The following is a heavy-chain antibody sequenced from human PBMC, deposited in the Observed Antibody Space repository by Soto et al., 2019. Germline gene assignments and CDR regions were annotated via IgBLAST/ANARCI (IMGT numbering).Heavy chain of an antibody. D-gene: IGHD2-15*01. Sequence: ASVKVSCKVSGYTLTELSMHWVRQAPGKGLEWMGGFDPEDGETIYAQKFQGRVTMTEDTSTDTAYMELSSLRSEDTAVYYCATLGNLYCSGGSCYLGAFDIWGQGTMVTVSS. CDR1: GYTLTELS. CDR3: ATLGNLYCSGGSCYLGAFDI. J-gene: IGHJ3*02. V-gene: IGHV1-24*01. CDR2: FDPEDGET.